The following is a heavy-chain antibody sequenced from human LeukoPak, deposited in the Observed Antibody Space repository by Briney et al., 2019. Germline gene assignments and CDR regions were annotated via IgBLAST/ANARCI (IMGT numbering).Heavy chain of an antibody. D-gene: IGHD6-13*01. Sequence: PSETLSLTCTVSGGSISSSSYYWGWIRQPPGKGLEWIGSIYYSGSTYYNPSLKSRVTISVDTSKNQFSLKLSSVTAADTAVYYCARDPSSSWLSNWFDPWGQGTLVTVSS. CDR2: IYYSGST. CDR3: ARDPSSSWLSNWFDP. V-gene: IGHV4-39*07. CDR1: GGSISSSSYY. J-gene: IGHJ5*02.